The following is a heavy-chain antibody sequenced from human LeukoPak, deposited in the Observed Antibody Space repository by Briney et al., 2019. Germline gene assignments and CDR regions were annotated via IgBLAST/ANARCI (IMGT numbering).Heavy chain of an antibody. D-gene: IGHD2-2*01. CDR1: GYTFTGYY. Sequence: ASVKVSCKASGYTFTGYYMHWVRQAPGQGLEWMGWINPNSGGTNYAQKFQGRDTMTRDTSISTAYMELSRLRSDDTAVYYCAREGCSSTSCSAYFDYWGQGTLVTVSS. CDR3: AREGCSSTSCSAYFDY. CDR2: INPNSGGT. V-gene: IGHV1-2*02. J-gene: IGHJ4*02.